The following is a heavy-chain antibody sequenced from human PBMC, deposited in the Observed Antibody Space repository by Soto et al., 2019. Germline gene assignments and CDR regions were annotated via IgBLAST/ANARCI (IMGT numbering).Heavy chain of an antibody. CDR1: GFTFSSYG. CDR3: ARSSSWLNWFDP. J-gene: IGHJ5*02. CDR2: IWYDGSNK. V-gene: IGHV3-33*01. Sequence: GGSLRLSCAASGFTFSSYGMHWVRQAPGKGLEWVAVIWYDGSNKYYADSVKGRFTISRDNSKNTLYLQMNSLRAEDTAVYYCARSSSWLNWFDPWGQGTLVTVSS. D-gene: IGHD6-13*01.